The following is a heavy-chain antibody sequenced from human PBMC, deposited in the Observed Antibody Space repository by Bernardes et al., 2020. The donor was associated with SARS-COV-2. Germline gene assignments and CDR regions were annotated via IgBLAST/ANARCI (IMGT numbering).Heavy chain of an antibody. CDR2: IYYSGNT. V-gene: IGHV4-39*01. J-gene: IGHJ5*02. CDR1: GGSIGSRRYY. D-gene: IGHD4-17*01. Sequence: SETLCLTCTVSGGSIGSRRYYWGWIRQPPGQGLDWFGNIYYSGNTYYDPFLNSRITISADTSKNQFSLRVSSVTAADTAVYYCETLDYGDAGYSRFDPWGQGTLITVSS. CDR3: ETLDYGDAGYSRFDP.